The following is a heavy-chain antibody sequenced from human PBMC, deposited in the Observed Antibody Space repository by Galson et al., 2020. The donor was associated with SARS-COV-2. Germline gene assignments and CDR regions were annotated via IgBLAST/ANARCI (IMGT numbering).Heavy chain of an antibody. J-gene: IGHJ5*02. CDR2: IISISSYI. V-gene: IGHV3-21*01. D-gene: IGHD6-19*01. CDR3: ARGPIAVAGSDNWFDP. Sequence: GGSLSLSCAASALTFSSYTMNCVSQLPGKGLEWVSSIISISSYISYAASVTGRFTISTDNAKNSLYLQMNSLRPEDTAVYYCARGPIAVAGSDNWFDPWGQGTLVTVSS. CDR1: ALTFSSYT.